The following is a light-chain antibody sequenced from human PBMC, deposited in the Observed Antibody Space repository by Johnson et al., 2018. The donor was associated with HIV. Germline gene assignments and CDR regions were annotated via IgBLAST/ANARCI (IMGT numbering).Light chain of an antibody. CDR2: DNN. V-gene: IGLV1-51*01. J-gene: IGLJ1*01. CDR3: GTWDSSLGGV. Sequence: QSVLTQPPSVSAAPVQKVTISCSGSSSNIGNNYVSWYQQLPGTAPKLLIYDNNKRPSGIPDRFSGSKSGTSATLGITGLQTGDEADYYCGTWDSSLGGVFGTGTKVTV. CDR1: SSNIGNNY.